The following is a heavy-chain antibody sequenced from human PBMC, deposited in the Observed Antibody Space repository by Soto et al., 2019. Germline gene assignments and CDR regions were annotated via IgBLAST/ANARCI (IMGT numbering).Heavy chain of an antibody. J-gene: IGHJ4*02. CDR3: AREPYLPKARNDC. CDR1: GDSMSSAYYF. Sequence: PSETLSVTCRVSGDSMSSAYYFWTWLRQSPGKGLEVLGYIFHSGTTYYNPSLKGRLLISIENSKAQFSLRLTSVTAADAAVYFCAREPYLPKARNDCWGPGTLVTVSS. V-gene: IGHV4-30-4*01. CDR2: IFHSGTT.